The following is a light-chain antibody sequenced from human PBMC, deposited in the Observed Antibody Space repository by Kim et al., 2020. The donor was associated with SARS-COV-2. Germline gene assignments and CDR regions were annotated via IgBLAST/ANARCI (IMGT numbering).Light chain of an antibody. CDR2: DVS. V-gene: IGLV2-14*03. Sequence: GQSINISCTGTSSDVGGYNYVSWYQQHPGKAPKLMIYDVSKRPSGVSNRFSGSKSGNTASLTISGLQAEGEADYYCSSYTSSNTWMFGGGTKLTVL. CDR1: SSDVGGYNY. CDR3: SSYTSSNTWM. J-gene: IGLJ3*02.